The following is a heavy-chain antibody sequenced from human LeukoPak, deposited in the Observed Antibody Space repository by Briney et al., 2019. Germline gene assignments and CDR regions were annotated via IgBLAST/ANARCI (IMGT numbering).Heavy chain of an antibody. CDR2: FDPEDGEDGET. Sequence: ASVKVSCKVAGYSLIEVAIHWVRQAPGKGLEWVGSFDPEDGEDGETHYAQKFQGRVIMTEDASTGTAYMEVSSLRSEDTAVYYCAMTDRYAGRPFDYWGQGTLVTVSS. V-gene: IGHV1-24*01. CDR1: GYSLIEVA. CDR3: AMTDRYAGRPFDY. J-gene: IGHJ4*02. D-gene: IGHD5-12*01.